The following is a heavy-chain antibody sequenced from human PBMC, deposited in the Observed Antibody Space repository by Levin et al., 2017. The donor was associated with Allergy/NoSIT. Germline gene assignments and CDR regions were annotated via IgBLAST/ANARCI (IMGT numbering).Heavy chain of an antibody. D-gene: IGHD6-25*01. J-gene: IGHJ4*02. CDR2: IYYDGNT. V-gene: IGHV4-39*01. CDR1: GGSIGSSSYY. Sequence: GSLRLSCTVSGGSIGSSSYYWAWLRQPPGKGLEWIGTIYYDGNTYYNPSLKSRVTISMDTSGNQFSLKLSSVTATDTAFYYCARHWRQSFDYWGQGTLVTVSS. CDR3: ARHWRQSFDY.